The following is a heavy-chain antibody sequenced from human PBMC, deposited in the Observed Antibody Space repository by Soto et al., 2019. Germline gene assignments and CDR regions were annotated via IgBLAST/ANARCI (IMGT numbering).Heavy chain of an antibody. D-gene: IGHD6-13*01. CDR1: GGTFSSYA. CDR3: AKGRVGAAAGTLFAY. CDR2: ISGSGGST. V-gene: IGHV3-23*01. Sequence: PGGSLRLSCAASGGTFSSYAMSWVRQAPVKGLEWVSAISGSGGSTYYADSVKGRFTISRDNSKNTLYLQMNSLRAEDTAVYYCAKGRVGAAAGTLFAYRGQGTLVTVSS. J-gene: IGHJ4*02.